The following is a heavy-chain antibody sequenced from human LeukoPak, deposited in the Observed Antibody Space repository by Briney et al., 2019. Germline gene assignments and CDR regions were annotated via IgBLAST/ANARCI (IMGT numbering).Heavy chain of an antibody. CDR1: GGSFSTYY. D-gene: IGHD7-27*01. V-gene: IGHV4-34*01. Sequence: SETLSLTCAVYGGSFSTYYWSWIRQSPGKGLEWIAEINHRGDTNYNPSVKSRVIISVDTSKNQFSLKVRSLTAAGTAVYYCARSPTISETGYFDYWGQGTLVTVSS. J-gene: IGHJ4*02. CDR2: INHRGDT. CDR3: ARSPTISETGYFDY.